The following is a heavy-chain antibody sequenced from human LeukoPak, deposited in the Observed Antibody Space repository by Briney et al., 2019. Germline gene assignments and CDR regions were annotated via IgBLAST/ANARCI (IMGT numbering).Heavy chain of an antibody. CDR2: IIPIFGTA. CDR3: ARVREIAAARGGAFDI. J-gene: IGHJ3*02. CDR1: GYTFTSYG. D-gene: IGHD6-13*01. Sequence: ASVKVSCKASGYTFTSYGISWVRQAPGQGLEWMGGIIPIFGTANYAQKFQGRVTITADESTSTAYMELSSLRSEDTAVYYCARVREIAAARGGAFDIWGQGTMVTVSS. V-gene: IGHV1-69*13.